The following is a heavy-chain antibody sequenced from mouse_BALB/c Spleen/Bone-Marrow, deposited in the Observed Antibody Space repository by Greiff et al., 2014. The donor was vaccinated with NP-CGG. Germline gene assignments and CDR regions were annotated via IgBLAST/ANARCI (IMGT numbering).Heavy chain of an antibody. CDR3: ARGITTVVPYAMDY. D-gene: IGHD1-1*01. J-gene: IGHJ4*01. CDR2: INPYNDGT. CDR1: GYTFTSYV. V-gene: IGHV1-14*01. Sequence: EVKLQESGPELVKPGASVKMSCKASGYTFTSYVMHWVKQKPGQGLEWIGYINPYNDGTKYNEKFKGKATLTSVKSSSTAYMELSSRTSEDSAVYYCARGITTVVPYAMDYWGQGTSVTVSS.